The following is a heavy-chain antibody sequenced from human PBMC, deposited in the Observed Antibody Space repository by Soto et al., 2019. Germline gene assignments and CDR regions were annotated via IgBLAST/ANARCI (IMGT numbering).Heavy chain of an antibody. D-gene: IGHD6-13*01. CDR1: GYTFTSYY. CDR3: ARDKEKYRSSWTNRYFDY. Sequence: GASVKVSCKASGYTFTSYYMHWVRQAPGQGLEWMGIINPSGGSTSYAQKFQGRVTMTRDTSTSTVYMELSSLRSEDTAVYYCARDKEKYRSSWTNRYFDYWGQGTLVTSPQ. J-gene: IGHJ4*02. V-gene: IGHV1-46*03. CDR2: INPSGGST.